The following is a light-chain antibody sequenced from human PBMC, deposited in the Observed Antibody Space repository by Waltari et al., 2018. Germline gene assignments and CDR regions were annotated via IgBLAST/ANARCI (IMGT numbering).Light chain of an antibody. Sequence: QSVLTQPPSVSGAPGQRVTISCTGSSSNIGAGYDVHWYQHLPGTAPKLLIFGFPERPSGVPDRFSGSKSGTSASLAITGLQAEDEADYYCQSYDNRLSAVVFGGGTKLTVL. CDR1: SSNIGAGYD. CDR3: QSYDNRLSAVV. J-gene: IGLJ2*01. CDR2: GFP. V-gene: IGLV1-40*01.